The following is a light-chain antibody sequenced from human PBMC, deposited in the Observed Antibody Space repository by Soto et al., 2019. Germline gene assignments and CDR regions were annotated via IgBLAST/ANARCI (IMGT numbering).Light chain of an antibody. CDR1: SSGVGGYNY. Sequence: QSAMTQPASVSGSPGQSITVSCTGTSSGVGGYNYVSWYQQHPGKAPKLMIYEVSNRHSGVSNRFSGSKSGNTASLTISGLQSEDEAEYYCSSDTSSSNLVFGTGTKLTVL. J-gene: IGLJ1*01. CDR3: SSDTSSSNLV. CDR2: EVS. V-gene: IGLV2-14*01.